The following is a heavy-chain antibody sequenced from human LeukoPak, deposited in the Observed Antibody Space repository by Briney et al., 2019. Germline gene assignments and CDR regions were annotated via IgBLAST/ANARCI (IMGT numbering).Heavy chain of an antibody. V-gene: IGHV1-8*01. J-gene: IGHJ4*02. D-gene: IGHD2-15*01. CDR2: MNPNSGNT. CDR3: ARGGYCSGGSCYGGFDY. Sequence: ASVKVSCKASGYTFTSYDINWVRQATGQGLEWMGWMNPNSGNTGYAQKFQGRVTMTRNTSISTAYMELSSLRSEDTAVYCCARGGYCSGGSCYGGFDYWGQGTLVTVSS. CDR1: GYTFTSYD.